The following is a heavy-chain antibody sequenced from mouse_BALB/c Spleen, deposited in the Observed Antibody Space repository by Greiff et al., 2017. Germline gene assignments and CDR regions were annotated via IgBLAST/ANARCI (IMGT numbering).Heavy chain of an antibody. V-gene: IGHV1S81*02. CDR2: INPSNGRT. CDR1: GYTFTSYY. Sequence: QVQLQQPGAELVKPGASVKLSCKASGYTFTSYYMYWVKQRPGQGLEWIGGINPSNGRTNYNEKFKSKATLTVDKSSSTAYMQLSSLTSEDSAVYYCARGVAYGNYEDYAMDYWGQGTSVTVSS. J-gene: IGHJ4*01. CDR3: ARGVAYGNYEDYAMDY. D-gene: IGHD2-1*01.